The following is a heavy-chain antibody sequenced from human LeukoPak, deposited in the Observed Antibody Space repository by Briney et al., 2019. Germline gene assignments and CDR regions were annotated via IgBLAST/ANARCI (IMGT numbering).Heavy chain of an antibody. V-gene: IGHV3-9*03. CDR1: GFTFDDYA. Sequence: PGRSLRLSCAASGFTFDDYAMHWVRQAPGKGLEWVSGISWNSGSIGYADSVKGRFTISRDNAKNSLYLQMNSLRAEDMALYYCAKGCGTARRDAFDIWGQGTMVTVSS. J-gene: IGHJ3*02. D-gene: IGHD1-26*01. CDR2: ISWNSGSI. CDR3: AKGCGTARRDAFDI.